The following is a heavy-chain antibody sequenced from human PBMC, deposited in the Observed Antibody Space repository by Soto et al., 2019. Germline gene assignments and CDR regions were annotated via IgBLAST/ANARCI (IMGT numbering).Heavy chain of an antibody. D-gene: IGHD3-10*02. CDR2: IYSGGST. J-gene: IGHJ6*03. V-gene: IGHV3-66*01. CDR3: ARDGDYCIFGVYYCFCMDV. CDR1: GFTVSSNY. Sequence: EVQLVESGGGLVQPGGSLRLSCAASGFTVSSNYMSWVRQAPGKGLEWVSVIYSGGSTYYADSVKGRFSISRDNSKHKLYLQMNSLRAEDTAVYYCARDGDYCIFGVYYCFCMDVWGKGTTVTVSS.